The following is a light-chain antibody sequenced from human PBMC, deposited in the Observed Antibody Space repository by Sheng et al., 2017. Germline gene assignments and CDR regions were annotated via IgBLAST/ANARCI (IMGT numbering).Light chain of an antibody. J-gene: IGKJ2*03. CDR2: AAS. V-gene: IGKV1-39*01. CDR1: QTINTY. CDR3: QQSYDTRYS. Sequence: DIQMTQSPSSLSASVGDRVTITCRASQTINTYLNWYQQKPGKAPKLLIYAASSLQSGVPSRFSGGRSGTDYTLTISSLQPDDFATYYCQQSYDTRYSFGQGPSCRS.